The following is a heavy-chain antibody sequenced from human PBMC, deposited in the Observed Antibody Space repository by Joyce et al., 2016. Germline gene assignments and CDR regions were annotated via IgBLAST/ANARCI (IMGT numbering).Heavy chain of an antibody. CDR3: ARGGISYYYAMDV. J-gene: IGHJ6*02. D-gene: IGHD3-16*01. CDR1: GSTFSSSS. CDR2: ISGTSYYK. Sequence: QLVESGGGVVKPGGSLRLSCEASGSTFSSSSMSWFRQGAGKGREGVAAISGTSYYKFHGETVRGRVTVARDNAKKTLYLQMNSLRAEDSAVFYCARGGISYYYAMDVWGQGTTVTVSS. V-gene: IGHV3-21*01.